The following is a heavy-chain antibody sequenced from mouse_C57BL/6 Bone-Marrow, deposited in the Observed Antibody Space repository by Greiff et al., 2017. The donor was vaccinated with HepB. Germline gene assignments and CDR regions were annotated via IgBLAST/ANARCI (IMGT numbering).Heavy chain of an antibody. CDR1: GFTFSDYG. V-gene: IGHV5-17*01. CDR2: ISSGSSTI. J-gene: IGHJ2*01. CDR3: ARGYDYEYFDY. Sequence: EVKVVESGGGLVKPGGSLKLSCAASGFTFSDYGMNWVRQAPEKGLEWVAYISSGSSTIYYADTVKGRFTISRDNAKNTLFLQMTSLRSEDTAMDYCARGYDYEYFDYWGQGTTLTVSS. D-gene: IGHD2-4*01.